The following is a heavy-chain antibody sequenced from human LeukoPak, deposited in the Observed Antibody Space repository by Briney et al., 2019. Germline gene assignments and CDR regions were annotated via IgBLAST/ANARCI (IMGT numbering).Heavy chain of an antibody. CDR1: GGSFSGYY. Sequence: SETLSLTCAVYGGSFSGYYWSWIRQPPGKGLEWIGEINHSGSTNYNPPLKSRVTISVDTSKNQFSLKLSSVTAADTAVYYCARIGRGLDYWGQGTLVTVSS. D-gene: IGHD5-24*01. CDR3: ARIGRGLDY. V-gene: IGHV4-34*01. J-gene: IGHJ4*02. CDR2: INHSGST.